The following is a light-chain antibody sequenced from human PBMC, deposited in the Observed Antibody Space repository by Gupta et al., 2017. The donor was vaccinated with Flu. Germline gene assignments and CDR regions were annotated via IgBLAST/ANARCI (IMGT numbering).Light chain of an antibody. CDR2: GAS. J-gene: IGKJ1*01. Sequence: VLTQSPGTLSLSPGVGATLSCRASQSISSSYLAWYQQRPGQAPRLLIYGASSRATGISDRFIGSGSGTDFSLTISRLEPEDFAVYYCQQYNTSPWTFGQGTKVEIK. CDR3: QQYNTSPWT. V-gene: IGKV3-20*01. CDR1: QSISSSY.